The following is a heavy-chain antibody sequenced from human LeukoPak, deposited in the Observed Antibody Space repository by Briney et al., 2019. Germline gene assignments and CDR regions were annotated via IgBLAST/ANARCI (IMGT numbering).Heavy chain of an antibody. J-gene: IGHJ4*02. CDR1: GGSFSGYY. Sequence: SETLSLTCAVYGGSFSGYYWSWIRQPPGKGLEWIGEINHSGSTSYNPSLESRVTISVDTSKNQFSLKLSSVTAADTAVYYCARGRLKGYCSGGSCYSTRYYFDYWGQGTLVTVSS. V-gene: IGHV4-34*01. CDR3: ARGRLKGYCSGGSCYSTRYYFDY. CDR2: INHSGST. D-gene: IGHD2-15*01.